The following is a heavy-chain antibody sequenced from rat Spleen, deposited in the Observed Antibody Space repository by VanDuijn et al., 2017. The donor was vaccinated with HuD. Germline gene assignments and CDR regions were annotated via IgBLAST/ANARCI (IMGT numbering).Heavy chain of an antibody. CDR2: ITHTGDST. Sequence: ASAFTFTNYWMTWIRQAPGKGLEWVASITHTGDSTYYPDSVKGRFTISRDNAKSTLYLQMNSLRSEDTATYYCTAGGGYWDYWGQGVMVTVSS. D-gene: IGHD1-11*01. J-gene: IGHJ2*01. CDR1: AFTFTNYW. CDR3: TAGGGYWDY. V-gene: IGHV5-31*01.